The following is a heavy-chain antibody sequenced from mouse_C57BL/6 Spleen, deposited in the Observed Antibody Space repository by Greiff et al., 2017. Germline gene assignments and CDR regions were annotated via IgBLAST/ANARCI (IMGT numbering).Heavy chain of an antibody. CDR2: IDPEDGET. CDR1: GFNIKDYY. V-gene: IGHV14-2*01. J-gene: IGHJ4*01. Sequence: VQLKESGAELVKPGASVKLSCTASGFNIKDYYMHWVKQRTEQGLEWIGRIDPEDGETKYAPKFQGKATITANTSSNTAYLQLSSLTSEDTAVYYCAPYYYGSSPYAMDYWGQGTSVTVSS. D-gene: IGHD1-1*01. CDR3: APYYYGSSPYAMDY.